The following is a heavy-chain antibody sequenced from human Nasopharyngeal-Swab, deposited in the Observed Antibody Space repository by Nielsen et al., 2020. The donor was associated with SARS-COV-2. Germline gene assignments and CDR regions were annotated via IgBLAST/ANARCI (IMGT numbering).Heavy chain of an antibody. D-gene: IGHD2-8*01. CDR1: GYTFTGYY. CDR3: ARPAYCTNGVCYGNYFDY. V-gene: IGHV1-8*02. J-gene: IGHJ4*02. CDR2: MNPNSGNT. Sequence: ASVKVSCKASGYTFTGYYMHWVRQATGQGLEWMGWMNPNSGNTGYAQKFQGRVTMTRNTSISTAYMELSSLRSEDTAVYYCARPAYCTNGVCYGNYFDYWGQGTLVTVSS.